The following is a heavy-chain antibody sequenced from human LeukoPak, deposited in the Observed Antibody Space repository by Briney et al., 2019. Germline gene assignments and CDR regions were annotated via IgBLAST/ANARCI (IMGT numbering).Heavy chain of an antibody. CDR3: ARVPVVPAANFYWYFDL. V-gene: IGHV4-4*02. D-gene: IGHD2-2*01. J-gene: IGHJ2*01. CDR2: IYHSGST. CDR1: GGSISSSNW. Sequence: SETLSLTCAVSGGSISSSNWWSWVRPPPGKGLEWIGEIYHSGSTNYNPSLKSRVTISVDKSKNQFSLKLSSVTAADTAVYYCARVPVVPAANFYWYFDLWGRGTLVTVSS.